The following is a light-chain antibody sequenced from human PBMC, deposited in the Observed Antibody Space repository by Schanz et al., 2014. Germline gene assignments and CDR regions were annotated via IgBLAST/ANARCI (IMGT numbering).Light chain of an antibody. CDR3: AAWDDSLGVV. V-gene: IGLV1-44*01. J-gene: IGLJ2*01. Sequence: QSVLTQPPSASGTPGQRVTISCSGSSSNIGSNTVNWYQHLPGTAPKLLIHSDNERPSGVPDRFSGSKSGTSASLVISGLQSEDEADYYCAAWDDSLGVVFGGGTKVTVL. CDR1: SSNIGSNT. CDR2: SDN.